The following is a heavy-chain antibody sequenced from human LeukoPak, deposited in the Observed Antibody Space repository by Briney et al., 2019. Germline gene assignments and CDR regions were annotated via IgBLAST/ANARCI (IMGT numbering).Heavy chain of an antibody. D-gene: IGHD4-23*01. CDR2: ISDSGSYT. V-gene: IGHV3-11*03. CDR3: ARTVGRGPGGHFDY. CDR1: GFTFSDYY. Sequence: GGSLRLSCAASGFTFSDYYMSWIRQAPGKGLEWVAYISDSGSYTNHADSVRGRFTISRDNAKKSLFLQMINLRAEDTAVYYCARTVGRGPGGHFDYWGQGALVTVSS. J-gene: IGHJ4*02.